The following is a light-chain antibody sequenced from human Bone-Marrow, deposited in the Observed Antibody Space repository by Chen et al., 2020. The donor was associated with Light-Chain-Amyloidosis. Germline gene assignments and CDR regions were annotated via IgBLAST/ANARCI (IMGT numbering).Light chain of an antibody. CDR3: QQYNNLPLT. CDR1: QDISHY. J-gene: IGKJ4*01. V-gene: IGKV1-33*01. CDR2: DAS. Sequence: DLQMTQSPSSLSLSIGDRVTITCQASQDISHYLNWYQQKPGKAPKLLIYDASNLETGVPSRFSGSGFGTDFTFTISSLLPEDMATYYCQQYNNLPLTFGGGTKVEIK.